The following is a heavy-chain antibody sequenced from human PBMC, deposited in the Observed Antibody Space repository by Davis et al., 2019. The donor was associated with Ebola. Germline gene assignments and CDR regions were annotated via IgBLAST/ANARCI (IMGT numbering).Heavy chain of an antibody. Sequence: GESLKISCKGSDNTFTNYWIGWVRQMPGKGLEWMGIIYTGDSDTRYSPSFQGQVTISVDKSITTAYLQWSSLKASDTAMYYCASLRRTITGMDDGFDMWGQGTMVTVSS. CDR3: ASLRRTITGMDDGFDM. J-gene: IGHJ3*02. D-gene: IGHD2-8*02. CDR2: IYTGDSDT. V-gene: IGHV5-51*01. CDR1: DNTFTNYW.